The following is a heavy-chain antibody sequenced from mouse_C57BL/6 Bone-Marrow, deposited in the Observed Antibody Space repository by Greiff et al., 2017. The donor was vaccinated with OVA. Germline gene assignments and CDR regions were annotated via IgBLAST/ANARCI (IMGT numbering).Heavy chain of an antibody. D-gene: IGHD2-12*01. J-gene: IGHJ3*01. CDR2: IRSKSNNYAT. CDR1: GFSFNTYA. V-gene: IGHV10-1*01. Sequence: EVQLVESGGGLVQPKGSLKLSCAASGFSFNTYAMNWVRQAPGKGLEWVARIRSKSNNYATYYADSVKDRFTISRDDSESMLYLQMNNLKTEDTAMYYCVRAYDGVFANWGQGTLVTVSA. CDR3: VRAYDGVFAN.